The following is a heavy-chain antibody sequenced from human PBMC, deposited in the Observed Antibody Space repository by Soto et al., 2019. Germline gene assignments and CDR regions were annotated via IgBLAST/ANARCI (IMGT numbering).Heavy chain of an antibody. J-gene: IGHJ4*02. Sequence: ASMKVSCKASGYTFTTYGISWVRQAPGQGLEWMGLISAYNGNTNYAQKLQGRVTMTTDTSTSTAYMELNNLSPDDTAVYYCGRGRSGQLVVFYWGQGTPVTVSS. CDR3: GRGRSGQLVVFY. CDR1: GYTFTTYG. D-gene: IGHD1-26*01. CDR2: ISAYNGNT. V-gene: IGHV1-18*01.